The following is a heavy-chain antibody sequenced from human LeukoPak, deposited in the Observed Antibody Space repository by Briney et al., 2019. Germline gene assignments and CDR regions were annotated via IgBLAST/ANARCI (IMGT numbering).Heavy chain of an antibody. CDR3: ARGNCSSTSCYRLSEYYFDY. CDR1: GYTFTSYD. D-gene: IGHD2-2*02. Sequence: ASVKVSCKASGYTFTSYDINWVRRATGQGLEWMGWMNPNSGNTGYAQKFRGRVTITRNTSISTAYMELRSLRSEDTAVSYCARGNCSSTSCYRLSEYYFDYWGQGTLVTVSS. CDR2: MNPNSGNT. V-gene: IGHV1-8*03. J-gene: IGHJ4*02.